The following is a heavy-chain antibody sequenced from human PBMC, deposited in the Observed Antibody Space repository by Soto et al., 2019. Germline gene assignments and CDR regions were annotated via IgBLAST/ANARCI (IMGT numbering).Heavy chain of an antibody. Sequence: QVQLVESGGGVVQPGRSLRLSCAASGFTFSSYGMHWVRQAPGKGLEWVAVISYDGSNKYYADSVKGRFTISRDNSKNTLYLQRNSLRAEDTAVYYCAKDGYCSGGSCCYYYFDYWGQGTLVTVSS. J-gene: IGHJ4*02. D-gene: IGHD2-15*01. CDR2: ISYDGSNK. CDR3: AKDGYCSGGSCCYYYFDY. CDR1: GFTFSSYG. V-gene: IGHV3-30*18.